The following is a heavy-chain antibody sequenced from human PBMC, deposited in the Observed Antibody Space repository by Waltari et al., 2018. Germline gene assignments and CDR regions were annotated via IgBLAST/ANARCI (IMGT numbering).Heavy chain of an antibody. V-gene: IGHV4-38-2*02. CDR1: GYSLSSGYY. J-gene: IGHJ5*02. D-gene: IGHD3-9*01. CDR3: ATQVHYDILTGYFSDNWFDP. Sequence: QVQLQESGPGLVKPSETLSLTCTVSGYSLSSGYYWGWLRQPPGKGLEWIGSIYHSGSTYYNPSLKSRVTISVDTSKNQFSLKLSSVTAADTAVYYCATQVHYDILTGYFSDNWFDPWGQGTLVTVSS. CDR2: IYHSGST.